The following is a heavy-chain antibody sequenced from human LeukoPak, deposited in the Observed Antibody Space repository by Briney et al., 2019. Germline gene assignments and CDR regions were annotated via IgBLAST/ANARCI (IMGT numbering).Heavy chain of an antibody. V-gene: IGHV4-34*01. CDR1: GGSFSGYY. CDR3: ARDQWRRELPAPDAFDI. J-gene: IGHJ3*02. D-gene: IGHD1-26*01. Sequence: SETLSLTCAVYGGSFSGYYWSWIRQPPGKGLEWIGEINHSGSTNYNPSLKSRVTISVDTSKNQFSLKLSSVTAADTAVYYCARDQWRRELPAPDAFDIWGQGTMVTVSS. CDR2: INHSGST.